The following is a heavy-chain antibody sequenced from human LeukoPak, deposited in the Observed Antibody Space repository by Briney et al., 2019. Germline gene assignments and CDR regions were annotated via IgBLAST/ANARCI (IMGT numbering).Heavy chain of an antibody. J-gene: IGHJ4*02. CDR1: GGSISSYY. CDR3: ARHSGAWLRTEFDY. Sequence: SETLSLTCTVSGGSISSYYWSWIRQPPGKGLEWIGYIYYSGSTNYNPSLKSRVTISVDTSKNQFSLKLSSVTAADTAVYYCARHSGAWLRTEFDYWGQGTLVTVSS. V-gene: IGHV4-59*08. D-gene: IGHD5-12*01. CDR2: IYYSGST.